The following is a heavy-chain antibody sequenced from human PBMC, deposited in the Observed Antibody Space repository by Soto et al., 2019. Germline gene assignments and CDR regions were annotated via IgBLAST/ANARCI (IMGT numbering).Heavy chain of an antibody. V-gene: IGHV1-69*13. D-gene: IGHD5-12*01. CDR2: IIPIFGTA. J-gene: IGHJ4*02. CDR3: ARRRDGYTYYFDY. Sequence: SVKVSCKSSVGTFSGYAISWVRQAPGQGLEWMGGIIPIFGTANYAQKFQGRVTITADESTSTAYMELSSLRSEDTAVYYCARRRDGYTYYFDYWGQGTLVTVSS. CDR1: VGTFSGYA.